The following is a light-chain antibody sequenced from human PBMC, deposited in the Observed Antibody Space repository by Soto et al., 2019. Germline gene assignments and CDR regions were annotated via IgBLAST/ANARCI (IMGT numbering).Light chain of an antibody. CDR1: QSVLYSSNNKNY. CDR2: WAS. CDR3: QQYYSTPPS. J-gene: IGKJ4*01. Sequence: DIVMTQSPDSLAVSLGERATINCKSSQSVLYSSNNKNYLAWYQQKPGQPPKLLIYWASTRESGVPDRFSGSGSGRDFTLTISSLQAEDVAVYYCQQYYSTPPSFGGGTKV. V-gene: IGKV4-1*01.